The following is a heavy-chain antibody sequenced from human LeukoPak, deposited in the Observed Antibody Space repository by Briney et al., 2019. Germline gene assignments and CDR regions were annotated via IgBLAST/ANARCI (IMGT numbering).Heavy chain of an antibody. V-gene: IGHV3-53*01. Sequence: GGSLRLSCAASGFAFNTYYMSWVRQAPGKGLEWVSVLYSDGNTKYADSVQGRFTISRDNSKNTLYLEMNSLSPDDTAVYYCARGVEPLAANTLAYWGQGTLVTVSS. CDR3: ARGVEPLAANTLAY. CDR1: GFAFNTYY. D-gene: IGHD1-14*01. CDR2: LYSDGNT. J-gene: IGHJ4*02.